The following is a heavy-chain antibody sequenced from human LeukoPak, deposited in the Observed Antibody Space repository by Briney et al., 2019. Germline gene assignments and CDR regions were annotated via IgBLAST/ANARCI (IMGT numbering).Heavy chain of an antibody. CDR3: ARGHSSSWEYNWFDP. J-gene: IGHJ5*02. D-gene: IGHD6-13*01. CDR1: GYTFTSYY. CDR2: INPSGGST. V-gene: IGHV1-46*03. Sequence: ASVKVSCKASGYTFTSYYMHWVRQAPGQGLEWMGTINPSGGSTSYAQKFQGRVTMTRDTSTSTVYMELSSLRSEDTAVYYCARGHSSSWEYNWFDPWGQGTLVTVSS.